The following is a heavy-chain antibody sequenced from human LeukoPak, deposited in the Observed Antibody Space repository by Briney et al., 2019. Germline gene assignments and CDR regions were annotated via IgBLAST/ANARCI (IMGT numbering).Heavy chain of an antibody. CDR1: GFTFNTYA. Sequence: PGGSLRLSCAASGFTFNTYAMTWVRQAPGKGLEWVSTISDTGDSTYYADSVKGRFTISRDNSENTLYLQMNGLRAEDTAIYFCATGAYCDHWGQGTLVTVSS. V-gene: IGHV3-23*01. CDR3: ATGAYCDH. J-gene: IGHJ4*02. CDR2: ISDTGDST.